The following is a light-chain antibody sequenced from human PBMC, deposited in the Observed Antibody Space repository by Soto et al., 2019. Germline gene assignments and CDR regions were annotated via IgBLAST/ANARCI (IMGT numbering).Light chain of an antibody. CDR3: MQPLQTPRT. CDR2: LGS. V-gene: IGKV2-28*01. Sequence: DIVMTQSPLSLPVTPGEPASISCRSSQSLLHSNGYNYLDWYLQKPGQSPQLLIYLGSNRSSGVPDWFSGSGSGTDFTLKISRVEAEDVGVYYCMQPLQTPRTFGQGTKVEIK. J-gene: IGKJ1*01. CDR1: QSLLHSNGYNY.